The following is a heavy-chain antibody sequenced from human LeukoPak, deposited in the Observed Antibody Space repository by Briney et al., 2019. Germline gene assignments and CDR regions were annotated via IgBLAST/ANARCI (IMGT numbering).Heavy chain of an antibody. Sequence: GGSLRLSCTASGFTFSDYSMSWIRQAPGKGLEWVSYISSSGVTVYADSVKGRFSISRANAKNSLFLQMNSLRAEDTAVFCARDDCTTSNCRFRYENWGQGTLVTVSS. J-gene: IGHJ4*02. D-gene: IGHD2-8*01. V-gene: IGHV3-11*06. CDR3: ARDDCTTSNCRFRYEN. CDR2: ISSSGVT. CDR1: GFTFSDYS.